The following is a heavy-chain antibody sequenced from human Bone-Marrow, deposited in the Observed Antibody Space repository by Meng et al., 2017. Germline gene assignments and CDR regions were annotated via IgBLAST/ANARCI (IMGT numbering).Heavy chain of an antibody. J-gene: IGHJ3*02. V-gene: IGHV4-59*01. CDR1: GGSISSYY. D-gene: IGHD3-22*01. CDR2: IYYSGST. CDR3: ARFSYYDSSGYFFGRIFSHDAFDI. Sequence: GSLRLSCTVSGGSISSYYWSWIRQPPGKGLEWIGYIYYSGSTNYNPSLKSRVTISVDTSKNQFSLKLSSVTAADTAVYYCARFSYYDSSGYFFGRIFSHDAFDIWGQGTMVTVSS.